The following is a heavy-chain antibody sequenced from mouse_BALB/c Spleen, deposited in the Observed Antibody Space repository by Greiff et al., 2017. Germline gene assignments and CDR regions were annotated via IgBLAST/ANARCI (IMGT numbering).Heavy chain of an antibody. CDR2: IYPGDGDT. CDR1: GYTFTSYW. J-gene: IGHJ1*01. Sequence: QVQLKQSGAELARPGASVKLSCKASGYTFTSYWMQWVKQRPGQGLEWIGAIYPGDGDTRYTQKFKGKATLTADKSSSTAYMQLSSLASEDSAVYYCARGGIRLHWYFDVWGAGTTVTVSS. V-gene: IGHV1-87*01. D-gene: IGHD1-2*01. CDR3: ARGGIRLHWYFDV.